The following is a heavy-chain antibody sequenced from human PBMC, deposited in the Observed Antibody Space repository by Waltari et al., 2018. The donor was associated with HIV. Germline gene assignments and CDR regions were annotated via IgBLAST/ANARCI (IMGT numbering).Heavy chain of an antibody. CDR2: ISSSSSYI. V-gene: IGHV3-21*01. Sequence: EVQLVESGGGLVKPGGSLRLSCAASGFPFSSYSMNWVRQAPGKGLEWVSSISSSSSYIYYADSVKGRFTISRDNAKNSLYLQMNSLRAEDTAVYYCARDGLGAFDYWGQGTLVTVSS. J-gene: IGHJ4*02. CDR3: ARDGLGAFDY. D-gene: IGHD3-10*01. CDR1: GFPFSSYS.